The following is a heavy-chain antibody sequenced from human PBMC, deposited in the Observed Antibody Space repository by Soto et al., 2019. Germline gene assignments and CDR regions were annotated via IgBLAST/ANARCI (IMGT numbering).Heavy chain of an antibody. V-gene: IGHV3-9*01. CDR1: GFTFDDYA. D-gene: IGHD3-10*01. Sequence: EVQLVESGGGLVQPGRSLRLSCAASGFTFDDYAMHWVRQAPGKGLEWVSGISWNSGSIGYADSVKGRFTISRDNAKNSLYVQMNSLSAEERALYYCAKRGSWFGELFGYFDLWGRGTLVTVSS. CDR3: AKRGSWFGELFGYFDL. CDR2: ISWNSGSI. J-gene: IGHJ2*01.